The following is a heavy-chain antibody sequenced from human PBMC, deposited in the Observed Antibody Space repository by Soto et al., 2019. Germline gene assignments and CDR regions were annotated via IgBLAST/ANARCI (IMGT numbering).Heavy chain of an antibody. Sequence: QVQLQQWGAGLLXPSETLSLTCAVYGGSFSGYYWSXXXXXXXKGLEWIGEINHSGSTNYNPSLKSRVTISVDTSKNQFSLKLSSVTAADTAVYYCAGYQLLPYFDYWGQGTLVTVSS. CDR2: INHSGST. V-gene: IGHV4-34*01. CDR3: AGYQLLPYFDY. CDR1: GGSFSGYY. D-gene: IGHD2-2*01. J-gene: IGHJ4*02.